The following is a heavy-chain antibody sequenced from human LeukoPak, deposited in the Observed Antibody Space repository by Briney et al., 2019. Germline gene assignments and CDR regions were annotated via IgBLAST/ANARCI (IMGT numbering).Heavy chain of an antibody. V-gene: IGHV3-21*01. D-gene: IGHD3-16*01. Sequence: GGSLRLSCSASGFTFSDYDMDWVRQAAGKGLEWVSSISYLSSHVYYGDWVKGRFSISRDNAKSSLYLQMNSLGAEDTAIYYCGRAFPPLRTSSAGDLWGQGILVTVSS. CDR1: GFTFSDYD. J-gene: IGHJ4*02. CDR3: GRAFPPLRTSSAGDL. CDR2: ISYLSSHV.